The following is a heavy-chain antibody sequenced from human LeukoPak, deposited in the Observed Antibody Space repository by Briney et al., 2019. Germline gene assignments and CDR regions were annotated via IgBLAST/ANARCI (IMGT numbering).Heavy chain of an antibody. CDR3: AREIAAAGTGWFDP. D-gene: IGHD6-13*01. CDR2: ISSSGSTI. J-gene: IGHJ5*02. Sequence: SGGSLRLSCAASGFTFSDYYLSWIRQAPGKGLEWVSYISSSGSTIYYADSVKGRFTFASANAKASLYMQMNSLRAEDTAVYYCAREIAAAGTGWFDPWGQGTLVTVSS. CDR1: GFTFSDYY. V-gene: IGHV3-11*04.